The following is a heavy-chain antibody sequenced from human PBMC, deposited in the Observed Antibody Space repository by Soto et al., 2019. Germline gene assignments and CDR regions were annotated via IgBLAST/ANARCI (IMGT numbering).Heavy chain of an antibody. J-gene: IGHJ5*02. CDR2: ISSSGSTI. CDR3: AREKKLNYDILTGYYKAPGAYNWFDP. V-gene: IGHV3-11*01. D-gene: IGHD3-9*01. CDR1: GFTFSDYY. Sequence: GGSLRLSCAASGFTFSDYYMSWIRQAPGKGLEWVSYISSSGSTIYYADSVKGRFTISRDNAKNSLYLQMNSLRAEDTAVYYCAREKKLNYDILTGYYKAPGAYNWFDPWGQGTLVTVSS.